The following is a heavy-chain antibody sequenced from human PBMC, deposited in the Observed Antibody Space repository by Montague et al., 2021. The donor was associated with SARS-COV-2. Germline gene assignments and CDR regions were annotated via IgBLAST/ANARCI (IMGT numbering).Heavy chain of an antibody. J-gene: IGHJ4*02. Sequence: SETLSLTCEVSGGSIRSNYWRSFGQSPRKGLEWRGGDHYNGGTKYNTSLKTRVALSPDTPKNHFSLRLNSVTAADTAVYYCARAQNMCFIANCVNYFDLWGLGALASVSS. D-gene: IGHD1-1*01. CDR2: DHYNGGT. CDR1: GGSIRSNY. V-gene: IGHV4-59*01. CDR3: ARAQNMCFIANCVNYFDL.